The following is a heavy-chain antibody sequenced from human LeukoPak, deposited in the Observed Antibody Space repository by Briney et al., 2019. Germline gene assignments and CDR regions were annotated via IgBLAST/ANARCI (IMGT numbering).Heavy chain of an antibody. D-gene: IGHD1-26*01. CDR1: GGSISSYY. CDR2: IYYSGST. V-gene: IGHV4-59*08. J-gene: IGHJ6*03. CDR3: ARGQGIVPYYYYYYYMDV. Sequence: SETLSLTCTVSGGSISSYYWSWIRQPPGKGLEWIGYIYYSGSTNYNPSLKSRVTISVDTSKNDFSLKLSSVTAADTAVYYCARGQGIVPYYYYYYYMDVWGKGTTVTVSS.